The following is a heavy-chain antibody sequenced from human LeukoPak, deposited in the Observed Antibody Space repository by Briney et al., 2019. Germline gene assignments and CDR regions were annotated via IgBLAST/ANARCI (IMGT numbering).Heavy chain of an antibody. CDR3: ARGRRWFGELSLVY. CDR2: INPNSGGT. D-gene: IGHD3-10*01. Sequence: ASVKVSCKASGYTFTGYYMHWVRQAPGQGLEWMGWINPNSGGTNYAQKFQGRVTMTRDTSISIAYMELSRLKSDDTAVYYCARGRRWFGELSLVYWGQGTLVTVSS. CDR1: GYTFTGYY. V-gene: IGHV1-2*02. J-gene: IGHJ4*02.